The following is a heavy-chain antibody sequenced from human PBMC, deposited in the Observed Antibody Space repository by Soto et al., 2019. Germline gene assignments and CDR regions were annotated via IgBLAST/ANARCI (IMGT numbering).Heavy chain of an antibody. CDR1: GFTFSSYS. J-gene: IGHJ6*02. CDR3: ARTYYDILTGPGGGMDV. V-gene: IGHV3-21*01. Sequence: GGSLRLSCAASGFTFSSYSMNWVRQAPGKGLEWVSSISSSSSYIYYADSVKGRFTISRDNAKNSLYLQMNSLRAEDTAVYYCARTYYDILTGPGGGMDVWGQGTTVSVSS. CDR2: ISSSSSYI. D-gene: IGHD3-9*01.